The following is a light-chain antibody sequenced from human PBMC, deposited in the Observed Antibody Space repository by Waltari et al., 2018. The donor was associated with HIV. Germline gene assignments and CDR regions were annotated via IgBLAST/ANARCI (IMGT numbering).Light chain of an antibody. Sequence: DIVMTQSPDSLAVSLGEMATVNCTSTQTILHRSNNKNYLSWYQQKPGQSPRLLIYWASTRESGVPDRFSGSGSETDFTLTINRLQAEDVAVYYCHQFFSLPYTFGRGTKVEIK. CDR1: QTILHRSNNKNY. CDR2: WAS. V-gene: IGKV4-1*01. CDR3: HQFFSLPYT. J-gene: IGKJ2*01.